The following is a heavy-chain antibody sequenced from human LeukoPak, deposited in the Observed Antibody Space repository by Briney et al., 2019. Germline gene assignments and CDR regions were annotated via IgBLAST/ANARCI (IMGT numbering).Heavy chain of an antibody. Sequence: GGSLRLSCAASGFTFSSYGMHWVRQAPGKGLEWVAVIWYDGSNQYYVDSVKGRFTISRDNSKNTQYLQMNSLRAEDTAVYYCARDRGGSDLHGGAFDIWGQGTMVTVSS. V-gene: IGHV3-33*01. CDR3: ARDRGGSDLHGGAFDI. CDR2: IWYDGSNQ. D-gene: IGHD1-26*01. J-gene: IGHJ3*02. CDR1: GFTFSSYG.